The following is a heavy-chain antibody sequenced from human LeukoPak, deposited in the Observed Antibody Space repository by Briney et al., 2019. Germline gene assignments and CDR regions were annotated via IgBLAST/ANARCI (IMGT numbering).Heavy chain of an antibody. V-gene: IGHV3-9*01. CDR3: AKDIQWESGGAFDY. CDR2: ISWNSGSI. CDR1: GFTFVGYA. J-gene: IGHJ4*02. Sequence: GGSLRLSCAAPGFTFVGYAMARVRETPGKGLGGGSGISWNSGSIGYADSVKGRFTISRDNAKNSLYLQMNSLRAEDTALYYCAKDIQWESGGAFDYWGQGTLVTVSS. D-gene: IGHD1-26*01.